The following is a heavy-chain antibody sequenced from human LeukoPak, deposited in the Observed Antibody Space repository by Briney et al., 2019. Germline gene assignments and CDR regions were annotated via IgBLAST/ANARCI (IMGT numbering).Heavy chain of an antibody. J-gene: IGHJ4*02. D-gene: IGHD6-6*01. CDR3: ARVAGAARLPVY. V-gene: IGHV1-8*03. CDR2: MNPNSGNT. CDR1: GYTFTSYD. Sequence: EASVKVSCKASGYTFTSYDINWVRQATGQGLEWMGWMNPNSGNTGYAQKFEGRVTITRNTSISTAYMELSSLRSEDTAVYYCARVAGAARLPVYWGQGTLVTVSS.